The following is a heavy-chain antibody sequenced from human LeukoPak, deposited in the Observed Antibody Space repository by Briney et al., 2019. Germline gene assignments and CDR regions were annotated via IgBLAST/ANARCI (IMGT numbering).Heavy chain of an antibody. D-gene: IGHD5-24*01. CDR3: ARGLVEMATIYFDY. Sequence: PGGSLRLSCAASGFTVSSNYLSWVRQAPGKGLEWVSAIYSGGSTYYADSVKGRFTISRDNSKNTLYLQMNSLRAEDTAVYYCARGLVEMATIYFDYWGQGTLVTVSS. V-gene: IGHV3-53*01. CDR2: IYSGGST. CDR1: GFTVSSNY. J-gene: IGHJ4*02.